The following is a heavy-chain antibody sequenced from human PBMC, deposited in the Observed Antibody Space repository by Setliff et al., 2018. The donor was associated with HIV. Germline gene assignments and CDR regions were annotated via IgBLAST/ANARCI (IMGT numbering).Heavy chain of an antibody. V-gene: IGHV1-18*01. CDR1: GYSFTSYG. J-gene: IGHJ5*02. CDR3: ARGTTPLGWFDP. Sequence: ASVKVSCKASGYSFTSYGVSWVRQAPGQGLEWMGWIRAYNVNTNYAQKLQGRVTMTTDTSTSKDYMELRSLRSDDTAVYYCARGTTPLGWFDPWGQGTLFTVAS. D-gene: IGHD2-2*01. CDR2: IRAYNVNT.